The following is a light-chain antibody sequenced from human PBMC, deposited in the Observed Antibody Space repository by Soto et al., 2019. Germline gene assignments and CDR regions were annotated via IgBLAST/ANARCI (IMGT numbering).Light chain of an antibody. J-gene: IGLJ3*02. V-gene: IGLV2-14*01. CDR2: EVS. CDR3: SSFTTSNTWV. Sequence: QSVLTQPASVSGSPGQSLTISCAGTSSDIGRYKYVSWFQQHPGKVPKLIIYEVSNRPSGVSNRFSGSKSGNTASLTISGLQAEDEADYYCSSFTTSNTWVFGGGTKVTVL. CDR1: SSDIGRYKY.